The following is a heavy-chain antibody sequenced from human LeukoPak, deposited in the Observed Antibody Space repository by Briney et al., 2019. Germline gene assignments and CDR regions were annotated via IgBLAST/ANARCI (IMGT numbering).Heavy chain of an antibody. J-gene: IGHJ4*02. CDR1: GFTFSSYG. V-gene: IGHV3-30*03. CDR2: ISYDGSNK. Sequence: TGGSLRLSRAASGFTFSSYGMHWVRQAPGKGLEWVAVISYDGSNKYYADSVKGRFTISRDNSKNTLYLQMNSLRAEDTAVYYCARSIGYCSGGHCYTSDYWGQGTLVTVSS. CDR3: ARSIGYCSGGHCYTSDY. D-gene: IGHD2-15*01.